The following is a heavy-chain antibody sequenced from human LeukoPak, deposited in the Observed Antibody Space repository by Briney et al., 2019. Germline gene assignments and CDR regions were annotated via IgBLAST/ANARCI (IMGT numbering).Heavy chain of an antibody. CDR1: GGSITSNSYY. D-gene: IGHD5-24*01. CDR2: ITYSGST. Sequence: SETLSLTCTVSGGSITSNSYYWGWIRQPPGKGLEWIGSITYSGSTYYNPSIKRRVTISIDTSKHQFSLKLSSVTAADTAVYYCARGRRDGYTLYYMDVWAKGTTVTISS. V-gene: IGHV4-39*01. J-gene: IGHJ6*03. CDR3: ARGRRDGYTLYYMDV.